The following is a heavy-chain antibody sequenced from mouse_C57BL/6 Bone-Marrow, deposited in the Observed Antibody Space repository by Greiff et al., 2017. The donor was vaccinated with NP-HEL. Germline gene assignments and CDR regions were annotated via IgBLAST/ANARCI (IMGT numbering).Heavy chain of an antibody. J-gene: IGHJ2*01. D-gene: IGHD1-1*01. CDR1: GYAFSSSW. CDR3: ARGDGSSYDYFDY. V-gene: IGHV1-82*01. CDR2: IYPGDGDT. Sequence: VQLQQSGPELVKPGASVKISCKASGYAFSSSWMNWVKQRPGTGLEWIGRIYPGDGDTNYNGKFKGKATLTADKSSSTAYMQLSSLTSEDSAVYFCARGDGSSYDYFDYWGQGTTLTVSS.